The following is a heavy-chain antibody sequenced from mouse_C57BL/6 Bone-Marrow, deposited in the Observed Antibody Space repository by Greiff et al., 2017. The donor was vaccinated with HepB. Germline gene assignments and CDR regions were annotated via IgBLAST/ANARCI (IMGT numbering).Heavy chain of an antibody. J-gene: IGHJ2*01. V-gene: IGHV1-18*01. D-gene: IGHD2-3*01. CDR3: ARIKESYDGYYADY. CDR1: GYTFTDYN. Sequence: EVQLQQSGPELVKPGASVKIPCKASGYTFTDYNMDWVKQSHGKSLEWIGDINPNNGGTIYNQKFKGKATLTVDKSSSTAYMELRSLTSEDTAVYYCARIKESYDGYYADYWGQGTTLTVSS. CDR2: INPNNGGT.